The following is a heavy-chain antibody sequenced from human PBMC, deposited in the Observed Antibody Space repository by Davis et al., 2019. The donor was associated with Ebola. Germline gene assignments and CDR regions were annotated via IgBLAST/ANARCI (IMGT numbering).Heavy chain of an antibody. CDR3: ARAPAGRWQWPGTACDQ. CDR2: TNSDGSIT. D-gene: IGHD6-19*01. V-gene: IGHV3-74*01. J-gene: IGHJ5*02. Sequence: GESLKISCAASGFTFSSNWMHWVRQAPGKGLVWVSRTNSDGSITSYADSVKGRFTISRDNAKNSLYLQMNSLRAEDTAVYYCARAPAGRWQWPGTACDQWGQGTLVTVSS. CDR1: GFTFSSNW.